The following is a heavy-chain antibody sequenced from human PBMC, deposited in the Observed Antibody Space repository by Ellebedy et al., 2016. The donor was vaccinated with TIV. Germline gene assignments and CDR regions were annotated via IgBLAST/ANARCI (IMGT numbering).Heavy chain of an antibody. CDR3: ARGDRSMIVVQ. V-gene: IGHV4-59*11. D-gene: IGHD3-22*01. CDR2: IYYSGST. J-gene: IGHJ4*02. Sequence: ESLKISCTASGFSFGDHAMSWFRQPPGKGLEWIGYIYYSGSTNYNPSLKSRVTISVDTSKNQFSLKLSSVTAADTAVYYCARGDRSMIVVQWGQGTLVTVSS. CDR1: GFSFGDHA.